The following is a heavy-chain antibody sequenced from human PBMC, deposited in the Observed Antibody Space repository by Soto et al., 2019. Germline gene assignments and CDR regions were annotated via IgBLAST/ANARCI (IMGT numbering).Heavy chain of an antibody. CDR3: ARSIVVVTYFDY. D-gene: IGHD3-22*01. Sequence: TSETLSLTCTVSGGSISSGDYYWSWIRQPPGKGLEWIGYIYYSGSTYYSPSLKSRVTISVDTSKNQFSLKLSSVTAADTAVYYCARSIVVVTYFDYWGQGTLVTVSS. CDR1: GGSISSGDYY. V-gene: IGHV4-30-4*01. CDR2: IYYSGST. J-gene: IGHJ4*02.